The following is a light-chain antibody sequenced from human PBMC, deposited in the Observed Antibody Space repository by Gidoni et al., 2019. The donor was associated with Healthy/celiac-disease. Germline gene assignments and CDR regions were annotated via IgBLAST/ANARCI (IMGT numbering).Light chain of an antibody. V-gene: IGLV7-46*01. CDR1: TGAVTSGHY. CDR3: LLSYSGARV. CDR2: DTS. Sequence: QPVVTQEPSLTVSPGGTVPLTCGSSTGAVTSGHYPYWFQQKPGQASRTLIYDTSNKHSWTPARFSGSLLGGKAARTLSGAQPEDEAEYYCLLSYSGARVFGGGTKLTVL. J-gene: IGLJ2*01.